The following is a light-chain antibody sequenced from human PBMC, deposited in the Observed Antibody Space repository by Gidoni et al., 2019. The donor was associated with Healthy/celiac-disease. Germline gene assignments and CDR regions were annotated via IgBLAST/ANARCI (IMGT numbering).Light chain of an antibody. CDR2: RNN. CDR1: SSNIGSNY. V-gene: IGLV1-47*01. CDR3: AAWDDSLSGQV. Sequence: QSVLTQPPSASGTPGQRVTISCSGSSSNIGSNYVYCYQQLPGTAPKLLIYRNNQRPSGVPDRFSGSKSGTSASLAISGLRSEDAADYYCAAWDDSLSGQVFGGGTKLTVL. J-gene: IGLJ2*01.